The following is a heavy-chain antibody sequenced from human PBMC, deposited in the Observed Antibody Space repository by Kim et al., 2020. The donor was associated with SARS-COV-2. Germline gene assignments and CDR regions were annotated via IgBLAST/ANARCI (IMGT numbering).Heavy chain of an antibody. CDR2: INHSGST. Sequence: SETLSLTCAVYGGSFSGYYWSWIRQPPGKGLEWIGEINHSGSTNYNPSLKSRVTISVDTSKNQFSLKLSSVTAADTAVYYCARHTITMVRGVIDRPGGFDPWGQGTLVTVSS. CDR3: ARHTITMVRGVIDRPGGFDP. CDR1: GGSFSGYY. J-gene: IGHJ5*02. V-gene: IGHV4-34*01. D-gene: IGHD3-10*01.